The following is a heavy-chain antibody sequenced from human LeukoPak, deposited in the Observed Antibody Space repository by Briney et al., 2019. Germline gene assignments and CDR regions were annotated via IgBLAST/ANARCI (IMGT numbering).Heavy chain of an antibody. V-gene: IGHV3-23*01. CDR1: GFTFSSYV. CDR3: AKGLPGSGYYYFDY. CDR2: ISGSGGST. D-gene: IGHD3-3*01. Sequence: GGSLRLSCAASGFTFSSYVVSWVRQAPGKGLEWVSAISGSGGSTYYADSVNGRHTISRDNSKTTLYLQMNSLRAEDTAVYYCAKGLPGSGYYYFDYWGQGTLVTVSS. J-gene: IGHJ4*02.